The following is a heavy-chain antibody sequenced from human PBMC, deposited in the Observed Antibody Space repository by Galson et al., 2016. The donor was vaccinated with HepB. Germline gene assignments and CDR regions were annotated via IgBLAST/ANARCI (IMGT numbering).Heavy chain of an antibody. CDR2: ISNSGVST. CDR1: GFTFTNYG. CDR3: AQTLNSGTHWHFDL. Sequence: SLRLSCAASGFTFTNYGMSWVRQAPGKGLEWVSSISNSGVSTFYAESVKGRFTISSDNSKDTLYLQMNSLGVEDTATYYCAQTLNSGTHWHFDLWGRGTLVIVSS. D-gene: IGHD3-10*01. J-gene: IGHJ2*01. V-gene: IGHV3-23*01.